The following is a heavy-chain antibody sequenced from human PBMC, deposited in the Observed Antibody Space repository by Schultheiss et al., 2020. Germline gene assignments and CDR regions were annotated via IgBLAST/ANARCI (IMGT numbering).Heavy chain of an antibody. Sequence: GGSLRLSCAVSGFTFSDHYLDWVRQAPGKGLEWVGRTRNKANSYTTEYATSVKGRSTISSDDSKNSLYLQMNSLKTEVTAVYYCARDRSSGWYWYFDLWGRGTLVTVSS. CDR2: TRNKANSYTT. J-gene: IGHJ2*01. V-gene: IGHV3-72*01. CDR1: GFTFSDHY. D-gene: IGHD6-19*01. CDR3: ARDRSSGWYWYFDL.